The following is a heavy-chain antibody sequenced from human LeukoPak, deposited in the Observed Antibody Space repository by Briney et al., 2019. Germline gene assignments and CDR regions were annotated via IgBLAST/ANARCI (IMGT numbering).Heavy chain of an antibody. CDR3: ASHCFRGGHCYSSFAY. J-gene: IGHJ4*02. CDR2: IYFSGST. V-gene: IGHV4-39*01. D-gene: IGHD2-21*02. CDR1: GGSISSSSFY. Sequence: SETLSLTCTVSGGSISSSSFYWGWIRQPPGKGLEWIGNIYFSGSTYCNPSLKSRVTTSVDTSKSQFSLKLSSVTAADTAMYYCASHCFRGGHCYSSFAYWGQGTLVTVSS.